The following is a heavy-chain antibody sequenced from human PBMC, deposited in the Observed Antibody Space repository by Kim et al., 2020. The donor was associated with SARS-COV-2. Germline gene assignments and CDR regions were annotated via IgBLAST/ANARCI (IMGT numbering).Heavy chain of an antibody. D-gene: IGHD2-2*01. CDR3: AREMYQPIYYPYYSLDV. J-gene: IGHJ6*02. Sequence: GGSLRLSCAASGFTFSSYSMNWVRQAPGKGLEWVSSISSSSGFIYYADSVKGRFTISRDNAKNSLYLQVNSLRAEDTAVYYCAREMYQPIYYPYYSLDVWGQGTTVTVSS. CDR1: GFTFSSYS. V-gene: IGHV3-21*01. CDR2: ISSSSGFI.